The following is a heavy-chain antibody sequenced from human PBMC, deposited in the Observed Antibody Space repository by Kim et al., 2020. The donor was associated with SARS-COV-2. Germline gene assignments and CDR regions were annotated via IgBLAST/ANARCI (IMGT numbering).Heavy chain of an antibody. CDR3: ARDRSSGSLFDY. J-gene: IGHJ4*02. V-gene: IGHV3-53*01. D-gene: IGHD1-26*01. Sequence: YYADSVKGRLTISRDNAKNTLYLQMNSLRAEDTAVYYCARDRSSGSLFDYWGQGTLVTVSS.